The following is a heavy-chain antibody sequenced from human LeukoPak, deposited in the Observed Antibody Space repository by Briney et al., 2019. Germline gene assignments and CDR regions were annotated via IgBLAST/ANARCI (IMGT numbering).Heavy chain of an antibody. J-gene: IGHJ5*02. Sequence: GGSLRLSCAASGFTVSDNCMTWVRQAPGKGLEWVSVICGDGSTYYTDSVKGRFTISRDNSKNTLYLQMNSLRAEDTAVYYCATGRLSASGFDPWGQGTLVTVSS. CDR2: ICGDGST. CDR1: GFTVSDNC. CDR3: ATGRLSASGFDP. D-gene: IGHD1-26*01. V-gene: IGHV3-53*01.